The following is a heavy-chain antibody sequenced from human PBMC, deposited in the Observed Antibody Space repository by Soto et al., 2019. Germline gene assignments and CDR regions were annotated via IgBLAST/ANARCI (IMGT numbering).Heavy chain of an antibody. D-gene: IGHD6-13*01. J-gene: IGHJ4*01. CDR1: RFTSGYHA. V-gene: IGHV3-23*01. Sequence: GGTLRLSCAAPRFTSGYHAMNWEHQAPGKGLEWVSTISSNGESTHYADSVKGRFIISSDNTSNTVALQMNSLRVEDTAIYYCVSWVSAHFDSWGQGTLVTVSS. CDR3: VSWVSAHFDS. CDR2: ISSNGEST.